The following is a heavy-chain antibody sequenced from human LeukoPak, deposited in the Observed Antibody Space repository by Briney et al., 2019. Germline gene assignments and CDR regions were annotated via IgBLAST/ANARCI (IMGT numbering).Heavy chain of an antibody. J-gene: IGHJ4*02. Sequence: SETLSLTCTVSGGSISSSSYYWGWIRQPPGKGLEWIGSIYYSGSTYYNPSLKSRVTISVDTSKNQFSLKLSSVTAADTAVYYCARRGTRVGYYDSSGYYYIDYWGQGTLVTVSS. CDR3: ARRGTRVGYYDSSGYYYIDY. CDR2: IYYSGST. CDR1: GGSISSSSYY. D-gene: IGHD3-22*01. V-gene: IGHV4-39*01.